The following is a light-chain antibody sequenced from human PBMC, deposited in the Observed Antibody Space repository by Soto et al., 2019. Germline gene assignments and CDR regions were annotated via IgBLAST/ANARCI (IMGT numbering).Light chain of an antibody. CDR2: KAS. CDR1: QTISSW. CDR3: QQSYSTSRT. J-gene: IGKJ1*01. V-gene: IGKV1-5*03. Sequence: DIQMTQSPATLSGSVGDRVTITCRASQTISSWLAWYQQKPGKAPKLLIYKASTLESGVPSNFSGSGSGTDYTLTTSSLQHADVATSYCQQSYSTSRTFGQGTKVDIK.